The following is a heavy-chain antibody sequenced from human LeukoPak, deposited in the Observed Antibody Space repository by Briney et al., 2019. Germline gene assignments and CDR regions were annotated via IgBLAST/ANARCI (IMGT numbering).Heavy chain of an antibody. CDR1: GFTFSSYG. V-gene: IGHV3-23*01. Sequence: PGGTLRLSCAASGFTFSSYGMSWVRQAPGKGLEWVSAISATGGTTYYADSVKGRFTISRDNAKNSLYLQMNSLRAEDTAVYYCARDLKPDDFWSGVFDYWGQGTLVTVSS. CDR3: ARDLKPDDFWSGVFDY. CDR2: ISATGGTT. J-gene: IGHJ4*02. D-gene: IGHD3-3*01.